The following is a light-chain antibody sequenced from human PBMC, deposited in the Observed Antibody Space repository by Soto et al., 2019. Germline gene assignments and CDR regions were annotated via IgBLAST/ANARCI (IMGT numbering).Light chain of an antibody. V-gene: IGKV3-20*01. CDR1: QSVSSSS. Sequence: EIVLTQSPGTLSLSPGERATLSCRASQSVSSSSLAWYQQKPGQAPRLLIYGTSSRATGIPDRFSGSWSGTDFTLTISRLEPEDVAVYYCQQYGSSWTFGQGTTVEIE. CDR3: QQYGSSWT. J-gene: IGKJ1*01. CDR2: GTS.